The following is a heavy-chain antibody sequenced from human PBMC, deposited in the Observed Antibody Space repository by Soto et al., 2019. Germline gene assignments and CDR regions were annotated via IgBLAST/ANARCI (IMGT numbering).Heavy chain of an antibody. Sequence: GESLKISCKGSGYSFTSYWIGWGRQMPGKGLEWMGSSYRGDSNTRCSPSYSPSFPGQRTISADKSISTAYLQWSSLKSSDPAMYYCASPRPTLYGYYFGYWGQGTLVTVSS. CDR3: ASPRPTLYGYYFGY. V-gene: IGHV5-51*01. J-gene: IGHJ4*02. CDR1: GYSFTSYW. D-gene: IGHD4-17*01. CDR2: SYRGDSNT.